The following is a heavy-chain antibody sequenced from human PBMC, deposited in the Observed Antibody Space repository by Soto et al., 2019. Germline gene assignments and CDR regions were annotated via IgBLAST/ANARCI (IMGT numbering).Heavy chain of an antibody. CDR2: ISYDGSNK. V-gene: IGHV3-30-3*01. Sequence: GGSLRLSCAASGFTFSSYAMHWVRQAPGKGLEWVAVISYDGSNKYYADSVKGRFTVSRDNSKNTLYLQMNSLRAEDTAVYYCARNAWSGPYYYYYGMDVWGQGTTVTVSS. D-gene: IGHD3-3*01. CDR3: ARNAWSGPYYYYYGMDV. J-gene: IGHJ6*02. CDR1: GFTFSSYA.